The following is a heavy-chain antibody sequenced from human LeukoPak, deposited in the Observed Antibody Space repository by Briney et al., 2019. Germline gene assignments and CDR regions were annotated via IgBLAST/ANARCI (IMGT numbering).Heavy chain of an antibody. CDR1: GITFSTYW. Sequence: GGSLRLSCAASGITFSTYWMHWVRQAPGKGLVWVAHVNSDGSSTSYADSVKGRFTISRDNAKNILYLQMNSLRAEDTAVYYCTRSFDPWGQGTQVTVSS. V-gene: IGHV3-74*01. J-gene: IGHJ5*02. CDR3: TRSFDP. CDR2: VNSDGSST.